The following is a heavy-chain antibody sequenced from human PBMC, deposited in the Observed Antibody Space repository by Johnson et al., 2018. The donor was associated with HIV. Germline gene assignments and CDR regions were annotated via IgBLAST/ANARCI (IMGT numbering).Heavy chain of an antibody. Sequence: VQLVESGGGLVQPGRSLRLSCAASGLTFDDYAIHWVRQVPVKGLEWVSRINSDGSSTRSADSVKGRFTVSRDNAENKLYLQMNSLRAEDTAVYYCARGACAYCGGDCCGYRPAAFDIWVQGTMVTVSS. CDR2: INSDGSST. CDR1: GLTFDDYA. J-gene: IGHJ3*02. D-gene: IGHD2-21*02. CDR3: ARGACAYCGGDCCGYRPAAFDI. V-gene: IGHV3-74*02.